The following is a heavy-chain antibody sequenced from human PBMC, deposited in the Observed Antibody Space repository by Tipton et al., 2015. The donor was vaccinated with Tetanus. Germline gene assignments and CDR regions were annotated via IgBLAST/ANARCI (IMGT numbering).Heavy chain of an antibody. CDR1: GFTFNGYG. D-gene: IGHD6-13*01. J-gene: IGHJ6*02. CDR3: AKVASSAGVSQYYHGLDV. Sequence: SLRLSCAASGFTFNGYGMHWVRQAPGKGLEWLALVWYDGSRQYYADSVKGRFTISRDNSKNTVDLQMYSLRAEDTAVYYCAKVASSAGVSQYYHGLDVWGQGTTVTFAS. CDR2: VWYDGSRQ. V-gene: IGHV3-33*03.